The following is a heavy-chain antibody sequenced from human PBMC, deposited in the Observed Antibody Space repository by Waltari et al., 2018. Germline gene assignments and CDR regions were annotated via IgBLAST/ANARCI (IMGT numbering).Heavy chain of an antibody. CDR3: ARGYSYAGYYFDY. CDR2: IIPIFGTA. Sequence: QVQLVQSGAEVTKPGSSVKDSCTVSGGTASSYAISWVRQAPGQGLEWMGGIIPIFGTANYAQKFQGRVTITTDESTSTAYMELSSLRSEDTAVYYCARGYSYAGYYFDYWGQGTLVTVSS. V-gene: IGHV1-69*05. D-gene: IGHD5-18*01. J-gene: IGHJ4*02. CDR1: GGTASSYA.